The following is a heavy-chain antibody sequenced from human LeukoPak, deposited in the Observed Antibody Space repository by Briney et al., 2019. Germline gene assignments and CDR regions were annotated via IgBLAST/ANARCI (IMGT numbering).Heavy chain of an antibody. CDR2: ISGNGGRT. D-gene: IGHD4-17*01. V-gene: IGHV3-23*01. CDR1: GFTFSTYT. Sequence: PGGSLRLSCAASGFTFSTYTMAWVRQAPGGGLEWVSGISGNGGRTYYADSVKGRFAISRDDSKSTLYLQMNSLRGEDTAVYYCARVDYGDYMDSDYWGQGTLVTVPS. J-gene: IGHJ4*02. CDR3: ARVDYGDYMDSDY.